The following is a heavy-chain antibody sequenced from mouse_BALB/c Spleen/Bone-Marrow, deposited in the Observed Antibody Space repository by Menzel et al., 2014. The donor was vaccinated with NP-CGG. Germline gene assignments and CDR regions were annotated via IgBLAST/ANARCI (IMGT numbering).Heavy chain of an antibody. J-gene: IGHJ4*01. CDR1: GDSITSGY. D-gene: IGHD1-1*01. Sequence: EVKLMESGPSLVKPSQTLSLTCSITGDSITSGYWNWIRKFPGNKLEYMGYISYSGSTYYNPSLKSRISITRDTSKNQYHLQLNSVTTEDTATYYCARILLRSYAMDYWGQGTSVTVSS. CDR2: ISYSGST. V-gene: IGHV3-8*02. CDR3: ARILLRSYAMDY.